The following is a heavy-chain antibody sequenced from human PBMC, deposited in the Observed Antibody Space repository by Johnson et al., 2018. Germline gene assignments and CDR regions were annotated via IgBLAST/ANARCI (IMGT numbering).Heavy chain of an antibody. Sequence: VQLVETGGGVVQPGRSLRLSCAASGFSFRDSVMHWVRQAPGKGLEWAAVISEDGTNRVYTDSVKGRFTISRDNSENTVYLQMDSLRVEDAAVYYFAKKGHNNGRADTFDGWGQGTVVFVSS. J-gene: IGHJ3*01. D-gene: IGHD1-1*01. CDR3: AKKGHNNGRADTFDG. CDR1: GFSFRDSV. V-gene: IGHV3-30*10. CDR2: ISEDGTNR.